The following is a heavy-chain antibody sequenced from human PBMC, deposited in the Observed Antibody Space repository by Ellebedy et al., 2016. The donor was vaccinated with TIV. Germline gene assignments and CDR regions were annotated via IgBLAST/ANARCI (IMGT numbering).Heavy chain of an antibody. CDR1: GGSISSYY. Sequence: MPSETLSLTCTVSGGSISSYYWSWIRQPPGKGLEWIGYIYYSGSTNYNPSLKSRVTISVDTSKNQFSLKLSSVTAADTAVYYCARGGGGKTNYYYYGMDVWGQGTTVTVSS. D-gene: IGHD4-23*01. CDR2: IYYSGST. V-gene: IGHV4-59*12. J-gene: IGHJ6*02. CDR3: ARGGGGKTNYYYYGMDV.